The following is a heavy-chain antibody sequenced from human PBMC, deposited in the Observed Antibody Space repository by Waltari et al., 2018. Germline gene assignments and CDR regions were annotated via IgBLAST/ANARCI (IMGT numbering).Heavy chain of an antibody. CDR3: ARCRAAAGSSAFDS. CDR2: IYPGDSDT. J-gene: IGHJ4*02. Sequence: EVQLVQSGAEIRKPGESLKISCKASGYTFTSYWIAWVRQMPGKGLEWMGAIYPGDSDTRDSPSFQGQVSFAADKSSTTAYLQWSSLKASDTAMYYCARCRAAAGSSAFDSWGQGTLITVSS. D-gene: IGHD6-13*01. CDR1: GYTFTSYW. V-gene: IGHV5-51*01.